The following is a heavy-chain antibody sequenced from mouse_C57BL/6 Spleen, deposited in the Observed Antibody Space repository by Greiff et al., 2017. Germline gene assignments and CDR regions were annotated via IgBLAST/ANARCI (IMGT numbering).Heavy chain of an antibody. D-gene: IGHD1-1*01. CDR1: GFTFSSYG. J-gene: IGHJ2*01. V-gene: IGHV5-6*02. CDR3: ASQYYYGSSYNFDY. CDR2: ISSGGSYT. Sequence: EVMLVESGGDLVKPGGSLKLSCAASGFTFSSYGMSWVRQTPDKRLEWVATISSGGSYTYYPDSVKGRFTISRDNAKNTLYLQMSSLKSEDTAMYYCASQYYYGSSYNFDYWGQGTTLTVSS.